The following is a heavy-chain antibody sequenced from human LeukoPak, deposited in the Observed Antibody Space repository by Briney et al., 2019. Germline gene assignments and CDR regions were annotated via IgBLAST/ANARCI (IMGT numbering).Heavy chain of an antibody. CDR3: ARDKGFDY. Sequence: GASVRVSCKASGYTFTGYYMHWVRQAPGQGLEWMGWINPNSGGTNYAQKFQGRVTMTRDMSTSTVYMELSSLRSEDTAVYYCARDKGFDYWGQGTLVTVSS. CDR1: GYTFTGYY. CDR2: INPNSGGT. V-gene: IGHV1-2*02. J-gene: IGHJ4*02.